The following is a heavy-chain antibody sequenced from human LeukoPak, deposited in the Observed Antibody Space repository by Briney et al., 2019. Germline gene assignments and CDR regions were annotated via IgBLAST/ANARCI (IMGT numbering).Heavy chain of an antibody. J-gene: IGHJ3*02. D-gene: IGHD5-24*01. Sequence: GGSLRLSCAASGFTFSSYWMTWVRQAPGKGLEWVGYIKRDGSEKHYVESVKGRFTISRDNAKNSPYMQMNSLRAEDTAVYFCARDSKPKDRQLFYDAFDIWGQGTMVTVSS. V-gene: IGHV3-7*03. CDR2: IKRDGSEK. CDR3: ARDSKPKDRQLFYDAFDI. CDR1: GFTFSSYW.